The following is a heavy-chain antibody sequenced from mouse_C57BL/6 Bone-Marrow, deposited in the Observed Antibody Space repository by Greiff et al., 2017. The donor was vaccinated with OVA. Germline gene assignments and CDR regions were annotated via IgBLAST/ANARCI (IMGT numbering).Heavy chain of an antibody. Sequence: VHVKQSGAELVRPGSSVKMSCKTSGYTFTSYGINWVKQRPGQGLEWIGYIYIGNGYTEYNEKFEGKATLTSDTSSSTAYMQLSSLTSEDSAIYFCARGGNLYPYWYFDVWGTGTTVTVSS. J-gene: IGHJ1*03. CDR1: GYTFTSYG. D-gene: IGHD5-1-1*01. CDR2: IYIGNGYT. CDR3: ARGGNLYPYWYFDV. V-gene: IGHV1-58*01.